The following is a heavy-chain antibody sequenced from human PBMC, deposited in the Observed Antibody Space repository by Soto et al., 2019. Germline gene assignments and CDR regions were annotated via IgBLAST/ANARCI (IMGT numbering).Heavy chain of an antibody. CDR3: ARGRYGDY. CDR1: GYAFTTYG. CDR2: ISAHNGNT. V-gene: IGHV1-18*01. Sequence: QVHMVQSGAEVKKPGASVKVSCKGSGYAFTTYGITWVRQAPGQGLEWMGWISAHNGNTNYAQKLQGRVTVTRDTSTSTAYMELRSLRSDDTAVYYCARGRYGDYWGQGALVNVSS. D-gene: IGHD1-1*01. J-gene: IGHJ4*02.